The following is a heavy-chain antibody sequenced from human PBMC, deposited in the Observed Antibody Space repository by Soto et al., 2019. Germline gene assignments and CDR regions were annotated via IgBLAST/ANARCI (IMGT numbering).Heavy chain of an antibody. CDR2: ISAYNGNT. Sequence: QDQLVQSGVEVKKPGASVKVSCKASGYSFTNYGITWVRQAPGQGFEWMGWISAYNGNTNYAQKFQGRVTMTTDAFTSTAYWELRSLSADDTAVYYCARDRGVAPPVAGNTHYYYYMDVWGKGTTVTVSS. J-gene: IGHJ6*03. CDR3: ARDRGVAPPVAGNTHYYYYMDV. CDR1: GYSFTNYG. V-gene: IGHV1-18*01. D-gene: IGHD6-19*01.